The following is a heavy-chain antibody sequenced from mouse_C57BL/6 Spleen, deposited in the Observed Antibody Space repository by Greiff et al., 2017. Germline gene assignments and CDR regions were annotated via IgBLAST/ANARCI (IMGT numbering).Heavy chain of an antibody. D-gene: IGHD5-1*01. CDR2: INYDGSST. V-gene: IGHV5-16*01. CDR3: ARDGGKYLAWFAY. CDR1: GFTFSDYY. Sequence: DVQLVESEGGLVQPGSSMKLSCTASGFTFSDYYMAWVRQVPEKGLEWVANINYDGSSTYYLDSLKSRFIISRDNAKNILYLQMSRLKSEDTATYYCARDGGKYLAWFAYWGQGTLVTVSA. J-gene: IGHJ3*01.